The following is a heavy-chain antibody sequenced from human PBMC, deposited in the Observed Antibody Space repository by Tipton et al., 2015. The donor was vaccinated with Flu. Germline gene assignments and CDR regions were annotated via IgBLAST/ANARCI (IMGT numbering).Heavy chain of an antibody. CDR1: GFTFSNYW. D-gene: IGHD3-10*01. J-gene: IGHJ3*02. CDR3: AGELRFGEFDAFDI. V-gene: IGHV3-7*01. CDR2: TNQDESEK. Sequence: SLRLSCAASGFTFSNYWMSWVRQAPGKGLEWVANTNQDESEKYYVDSVRGRFIISRDNAQNSLYLQMNSLRAEDTAVYYCAGELRFGEFDAFDIWGQGTSVTVSS.